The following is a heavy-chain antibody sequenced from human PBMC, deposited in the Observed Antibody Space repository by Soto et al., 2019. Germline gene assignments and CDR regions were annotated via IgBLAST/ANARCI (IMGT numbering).Heavy chain of an antibody. V-gene: IGHV4-28*01. Sequence: QVQLQESGPGLVKPSDTLSLTCAVSGYSISSSNWWGWFRQPPGKGLVGIEYIYYSGSTYYNPSLKSRVTMSVDPSKNQFSLKLSSVTAVDTAVYYCARILGPSVLDAFDIWGQGTMVTVSS. D-gene: IGHD3-3*01. J-gene: IGHJ3*02. CDR3: ARILGPSVLDAFDI. CDR2: IYYSGST. CDR1: GYSISSSNW.